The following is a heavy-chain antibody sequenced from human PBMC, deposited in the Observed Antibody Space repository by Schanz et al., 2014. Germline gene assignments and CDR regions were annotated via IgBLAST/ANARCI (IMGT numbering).Heavy chain of an antibody. CDR3: ARDGGRDGYNLAFDV. Sequence: EVQLVESGGGLIQLGGSLRLSCAVSGFTVNTNYMSWVRQAPGKGLEWISSMYINSGSTQYADSVKGRFIISRDSSKNTLFLQMNSLRAEDPAVYFCARDGGRDGYNLAFDVWGQGTLVTVSS. V-gene: IGHV3-53*01. D-gene: IGHD5-12*01. J-gene: IGHJ3*01. CDR1: GFTVNTNY. CDR2: MYINSGST.